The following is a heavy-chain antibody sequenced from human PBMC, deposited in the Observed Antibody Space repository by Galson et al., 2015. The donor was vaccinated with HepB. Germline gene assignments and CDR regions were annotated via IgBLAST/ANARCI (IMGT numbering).Heavy chain of an antibody. CDR1: GFTFSRHG. J-gene: IGHJ4*02. D-gene: IGHD2-2*01. CDR3: ARDNPTVAVAVLDY. Sequence: SLRLSCAASGFTFSRHGMHWVRQAPGKGLEWVALIWYDGSNQYYGDSVKGRFTISRDNAKNTLYLQMNSLRVEDTAVYYCARDNPTVAVAVLDYWGQGTLVAVSS. CDR2: IWYDGSNQ. V-gene: IGHV3-33*01.